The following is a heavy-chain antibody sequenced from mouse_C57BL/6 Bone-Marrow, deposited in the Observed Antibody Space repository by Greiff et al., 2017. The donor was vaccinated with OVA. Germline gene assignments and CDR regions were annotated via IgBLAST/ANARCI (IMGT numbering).Heavy chain of an antibody. CDR3: SRWGVYYDYAMDY. J-gene: IGHJ4*01. CDR2: IYPRSGNT. CDR1: GYTFTSYG. D-gene: IGHD2-4*01. Sequence: QVQLQQSGAELARPGASVKLSCKASGYTFTSYGISWVKQRTGQGLEWVGEIYPRSGNTYYNEKFKGKATLTADKSSSTAYMELRSLTSEDSAVKFFSRWGVYYDYAMDYWGQGTSGTVSS. V-gene: IGHV1-81*01.